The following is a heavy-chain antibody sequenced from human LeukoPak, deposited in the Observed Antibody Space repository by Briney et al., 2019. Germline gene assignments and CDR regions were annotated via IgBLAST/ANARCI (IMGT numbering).Heavy chain of an antibody. V-gene: IGHV3-33*01. CDR2: IWYDGSNK. CDR3: ARGENYYDSRGYYTDAFDI. Sequence: GGSLRLSCAASGFTFSSYGMHWVRQAPGKGLEWVAVIWYDGSNKYYADSVKGRFTISRDNSKNTLYLQMNSLRAEDTAVYYCARGENYYDSRGYYTDAFDIWGQGTMVTVSS. CDR1: GFTFSSYG. D-gene: IGHD3-22*01. J-gene: IGHJ3*02.